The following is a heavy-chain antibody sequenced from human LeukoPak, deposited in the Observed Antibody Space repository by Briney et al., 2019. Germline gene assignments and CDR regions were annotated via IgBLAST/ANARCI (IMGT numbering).Heavy chain of an antibody. D-gene: IGHD3-22*01. V-gene: IGHV4-59*01. CDR2: IYYSGST. J-gene: IGHJ4*02. Sequence: PPETLSLTCTVSGDSISSYYWSWIRQPPGKRLEWIGYIYYSGSTDYNPSLKSRATISVDTSKNQFSLKLSSVTAADTAVYYCARVHYDSSGYNFDYWGQGTLVTVSS. CDR3: ARVHYDSSGYNFDY. CDR1: GDSISSYY.